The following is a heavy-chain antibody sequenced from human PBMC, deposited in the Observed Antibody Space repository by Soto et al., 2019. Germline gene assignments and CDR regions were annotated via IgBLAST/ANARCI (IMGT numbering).Heavy chain of an antibody. CDR3: ARDTEEEWLFDY. V-gene: IGHV1-69*06. Sequence: ASVKVSCKASGGTFSSYAISWVRQAPGQGLEWMGGIIPIFGTANYAQKFQGRVTITADKSMSTAYMGLSSLRSEDTAVYYCARDTEEEWLFDYWGQGTLVTVSS. J-gene: IGHJ4*02. D-gene: IGHD3-3*01. CDR2: IIPIFGTA. CDR1: GGTFSSYA.